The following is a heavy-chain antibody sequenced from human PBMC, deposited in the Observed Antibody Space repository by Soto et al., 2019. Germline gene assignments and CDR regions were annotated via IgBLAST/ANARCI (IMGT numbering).Heavy chain of an antibody. Sequence: PSETLSLTCTVSGGSISSSSYYWGWIRQPPGKGLEWIGSIYYSGSTNYNPSLKSRVTISVDTSKNQFSLKLSSVTAADTAVYYCARDRILRFLEWSRNNWFDPWGQGTLVTVSS. CDR2: IYYSGST. CDR1: GGSISSSSYY. CDR3: ARDRILRFLEWSRNNWFDP. V-gene: IGHV4-39*07. D-gene: IGHD3-3*01. J-gene: IGHJ5*02.